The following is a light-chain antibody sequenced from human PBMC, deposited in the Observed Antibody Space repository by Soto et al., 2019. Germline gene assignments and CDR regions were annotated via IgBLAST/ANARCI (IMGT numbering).Light chain of an antibody. CDR1: QSVSSSY. CDR2: GAS. J-gene: IGKJ1*01. V-gene: IGKV3-20*01. Sequence: EFVLTQSPGTLSLPEGERATLSCRASQSVSSSYLAWYQQKPGQAPRLLIYGASSRATDIPDRITGSGSGTDFTLTISRLEPEDFAVYYCQHYGRTPWTFGQGTKVDIK. CDR3: QHYGRTPWT.